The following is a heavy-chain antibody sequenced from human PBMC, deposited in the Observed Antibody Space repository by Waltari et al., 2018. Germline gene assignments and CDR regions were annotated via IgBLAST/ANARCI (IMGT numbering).Heavy chain of an antibody. V-gene: IGHV3-7*01. CDR1: GFTFSNYW. Sequence: EVQLVESGGGLVQPGGSLRLSCAAPGFTFSNYWMDWVRQAPGKGLEWVANIKQDGSESHYVDSVKGRFTISRDNAQNLLYLQINSLRDEDTAVYYCSVSLNHWGQGTLVTVSS. CDR2: IKQDGSES. CDR3: SVSLNH. J-gene: IGHJ5*02.